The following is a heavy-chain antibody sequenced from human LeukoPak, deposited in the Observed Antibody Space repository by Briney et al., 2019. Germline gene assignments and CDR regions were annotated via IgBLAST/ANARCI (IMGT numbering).Heavy chain of an antibody. V-gene: IGHV4-30-2*01. CDR1: GGSISSGGYS. CDR3: ARGRRGSGIFDY. Sequence: SETLSLTCAVSGGSISSGGYSWSWIRQPPGKGLEWIGYIYHSGSTYYNPSLKSRVTISVDRSKNQFSLKLSSVTAADTAVYYCARGRRGSGIFDYWGQGTLVTVSS. D-gene: IGHD3-10*01. CDR2: IYHSGST. J-gene: IGHJ4*02.